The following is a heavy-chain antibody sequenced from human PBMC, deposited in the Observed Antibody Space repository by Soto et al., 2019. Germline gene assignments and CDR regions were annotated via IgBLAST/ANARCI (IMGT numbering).Heavy chain of an antibody. J-gene: IGHJ6*02. V-gene: IGHV4-31*03. D-gene: IGHD2-2*01. CDR3: ARDRGGYQLLFHSFTYYGMDV. Sequence: PSETLSLTCTVSGGSISSGGYYWSWIRQHPGKGLEWIGYIYYSGSTYYSPSLKSRVTISVDTSKNQFSLKLSSVTAADTAVYYCARDRGGYQLLFHSFTYYGMDVWGQGTTVTVSS. CDR1: GGSISSGGYY. CDR2: IYYSGST.